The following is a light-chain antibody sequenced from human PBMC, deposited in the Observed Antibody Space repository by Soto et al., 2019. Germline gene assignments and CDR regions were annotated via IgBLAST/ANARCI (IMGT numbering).Light chain of an antibody. CDR3: SSYTCSSTLYV. CDR1: SSDVGDNKY. Sequence: QSALTQPASVSGSPGQSITISCTGTSSDVGDNKYVSWYQQHPGKAPKLMIYDVTHRPSGISNRFSGSKSGNTASLTISGLQAEDEADYYCSSYTCSSTLYVFGTGTKVTVL. V-gene: IGLV2-14*01. CDR2: DVT. J-gene: IGLJ1*01.